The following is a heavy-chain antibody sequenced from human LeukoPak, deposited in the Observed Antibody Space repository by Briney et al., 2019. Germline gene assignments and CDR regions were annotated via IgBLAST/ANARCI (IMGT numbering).Heavy chain of an antibody. V-gene: IGHV3-23*01. CDR1: GFTFSSYA. J-gene: IGHJ4*02. Sequence: TGGSLRLSCAASGFTFSSYAMSWVRQAPGKGLEWVSAISGSGGSTYHADSVKGRFTISRDNSKNTLYLQMNSLRAEGTAVYYCVFRFLEWTPCYWGQGTLVTVSS. D-gene: IGHD3-3*01. CDR3: VFRFLEWTPCY. CDR2: ISGSGGST.